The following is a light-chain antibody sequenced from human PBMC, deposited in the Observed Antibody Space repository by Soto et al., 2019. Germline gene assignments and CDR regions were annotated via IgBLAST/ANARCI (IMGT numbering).Light chain of an antibody. CDR1: SSNIGAGYD. CDR3: QSYDTSLSAYV. V-gene: IGLV1-40*01. CDR2: GNT. Sequence: QSVLTKPPSVYGAPGQRVTISCTGSSSNIGAGYDIHWYQQLPGTAPKLLIYGNTDRPSGVPDRFSGSKSGTSASLAITGLQAEDEADYYCQSYDTSLSAYVFGTGTKVT. J-gene: IGLJ1*01.